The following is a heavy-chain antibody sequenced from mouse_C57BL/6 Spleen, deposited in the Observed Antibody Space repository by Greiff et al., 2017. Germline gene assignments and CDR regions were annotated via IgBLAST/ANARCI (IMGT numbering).Heavy chain of an antibody. V-gene: IGHV14-3*01. CDR1: GFNIKNTY. CDR3: ARSGYFDV. Sequence: VQLQQSVAELVRPGASVKLSCTASGFNIKNTYMNWVKQRPEQGLEWLGRIDPANGNTKYAPKFQGTATITADTSSNTAYLQLSRLTSSDTAIYYWARSGYFDVWGTGTTVTVSS. J-gene: IGHJ1*03. CDR2: IDPANGNT.